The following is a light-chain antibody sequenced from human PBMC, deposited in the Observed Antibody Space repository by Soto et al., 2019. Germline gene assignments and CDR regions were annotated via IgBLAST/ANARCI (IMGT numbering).Light chain of an antibody. J-gene: IGLJ1*01. Sequence: ALTQPASVSGSPGQSITISCTGTSSDVGGYNYVSWYQQHPGKAPKLMIYDVSNRPSGVSNRFSGSKSGNTASLTISGLQTEDEADYYCSSYTSSSPDVFGTGTKLTVL. CDR1: SSDVGGYNY. CDR2: DVS. CDR3: SSYTSSSPDV. V-gene: IGLV2-14*01.